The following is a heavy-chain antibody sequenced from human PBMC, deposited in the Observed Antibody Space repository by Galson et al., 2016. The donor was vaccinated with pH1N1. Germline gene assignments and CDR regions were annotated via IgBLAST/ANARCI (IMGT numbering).Heavy chain of an antibody. V-gene: IGHV3-23*01. CDR1: GFTFSNYA. Sequence: SLRLSCAASGFTFSNYAMSWVRQAPGKGLDWVSAISGSGTSIYYADSVKGRFTIPRDNSKNTLYLQMNSLRAEDTAIYYCAKAYLAYCGGDCPYYFDYWGQGTLVTVSS. D-gene: IGHD2-21*01. J-gene: IGHJ4*02. CDR2: ISGSGTSI. CDR3: AKAYLAYCGGDCPYYFDY.